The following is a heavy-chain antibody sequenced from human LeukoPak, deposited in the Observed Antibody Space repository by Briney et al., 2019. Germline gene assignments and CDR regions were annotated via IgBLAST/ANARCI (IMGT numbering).Heavy chain of an antibody. D-gene: IGHD6-13*01. CDR3: ARVAAGTIFDY. CDR1: GYTFTDYG. CDR2: INTITGNP. V-gene: IGHV7-4-1*02. J-gene: IGHJ4*02. Sequence: GASVKVSCKASGYTFTDYGMNWVRQAPGQGLEYMGWINTITGNPTYAQDLTGRLVFSLDTSVSTAYLQISSLKAEDTAVYYCARVAAGTIFDYWGQGTLVTVSS.